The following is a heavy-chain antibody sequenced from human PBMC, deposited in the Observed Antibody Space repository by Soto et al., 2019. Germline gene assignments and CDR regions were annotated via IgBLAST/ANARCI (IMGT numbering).Heavy chain of an antibody. CDR3: ARYSGYDRPFDY. Sequence: GESLKISCAASGFTFSSYSMNWVRQAPGKGLEWVSSISSSSSYIYYADSVKGRFTISRDNAKNSLYLQMNSLRAEDTAVYYCARYSGYDRPFDYWGQGTLVTVSS. V-gene: IGHV3-21*01. D-gene: IGHD5-12*01. CDR1: GFTFSSYS. CDR2: ISSSSSYI. J-gene: IGHJ4*02.